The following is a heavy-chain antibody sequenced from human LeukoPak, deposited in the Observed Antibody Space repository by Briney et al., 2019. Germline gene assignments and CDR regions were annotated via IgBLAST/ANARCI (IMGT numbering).Heavy chain of an antibody. CDR2: IYYSGST. CDR3: AGTYYNFWSGYTNWFDP. D-gene: IGHD3-3*01. Sequence: SETLPLTCTVSGGSISSYYWSWIRQPPGKGLEWIGYIYYSGSTNYNPSLKSRVTISVDTSKNQFSLKLCSVTAADTAVYYCAGTYYNFWSGYTNWFDPWGQGTLVTVSS. J-gene: IGHJ5*02. V-gene: IGHV4-59*08. CDR1: GGSISSYY.